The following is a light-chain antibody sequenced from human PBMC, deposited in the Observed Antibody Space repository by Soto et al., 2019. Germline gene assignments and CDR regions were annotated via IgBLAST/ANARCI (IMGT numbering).Light chain of an antibody. CDR2: LGS. J-gene: IGKJ2*01. CDR1: QRLLHSNGNTF. CDR3: MQALQTPYT. Sequence: EIVMTQSPPSLTVTPGEPASISCRSSQRLLHSNGNTFLDWYLQKPGQSPQLLIYLGSNRASGVPDRVSGSEAGTDFTLKISRLEAEDVGVYYCMQALQTPYTFGQGTKVDIK. V-gene: IGKV2-28*01.